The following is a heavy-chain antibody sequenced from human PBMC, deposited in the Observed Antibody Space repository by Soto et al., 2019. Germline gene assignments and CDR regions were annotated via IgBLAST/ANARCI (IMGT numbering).Heavy chain of an antibody. D-gene: IGHD3-10*01. CDR2: IYYSGST. V-gene: IGHV4-39*01. Sequence: QLQLQESGPGLVKPSETLSLTCTVSGGSISSSSYYWGWIRQPPGKGLEWIGSIYYSGSTYYNPSLKSRVTISVDTSKNQFALKLSSVTAADTAVYYCASPSRGTVWFGEFDYYYGMDVWGQGTTVTVSS. CDR3: ASPSRGTVWFGEFDYYYGMDV. J-gene: IGHJ6*02. CDR1: GGSISSSSYY.